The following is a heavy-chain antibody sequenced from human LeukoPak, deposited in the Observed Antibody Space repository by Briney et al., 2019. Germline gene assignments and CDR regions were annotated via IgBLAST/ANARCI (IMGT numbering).Heavy chain of an antibody. CDR1: GGSISSSSYY. CDR3: ARSTPETVEMATIGSDY. D-gene: IGHD5-24*01. CDR2: IYYSGST. Sequence: SETLSLTCTVSGGSISSSSYYWGWIRQSPGKGLEWIGSIYYSGSTYYNPSLKSRVTISVDTSKNQFSLKLSSVTAADTAVYYCARSTPETVEMATIGSDYWGQGTLVTVSS. J-gene: IGHJ4*02. V-gene: IGHV4-39*07.